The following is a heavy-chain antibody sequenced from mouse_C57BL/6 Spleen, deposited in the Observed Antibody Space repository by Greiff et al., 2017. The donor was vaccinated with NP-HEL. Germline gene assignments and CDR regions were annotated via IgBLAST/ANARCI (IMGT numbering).Heavy chain of an antibody. D-gene: IGHD2-10*02. CDR2: IHPNRGST. CDR1: GYTFTSYW. CDR3: AREYGTQAWFAY. J-gene: IGHJ3*01. Sequence: QVQLQQPGAELVKPGASVKLSCKASGYTFTSYWMHWVKQRPGQGLEWIGMIHPNRGSTNYNEKFKSKATLTVDKSSSTAYMQLSSLTSEDSAVYYCAREYGTQAWFAYWGQGTLVTVSA. V-gene: IGHV1-64*01.